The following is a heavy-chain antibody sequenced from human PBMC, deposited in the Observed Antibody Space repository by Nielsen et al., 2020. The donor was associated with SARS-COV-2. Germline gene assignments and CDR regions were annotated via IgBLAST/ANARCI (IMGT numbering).Heavy chain of an antibody. CDR3: ARDHYGYYYMDV. Sequence: GGSLRLSCAASGFSFSDAWMSWVRQAPGKGLEWVGRIKSKTNGGTIDYTAAVKGRFTISRDNGKNTLYLQMHSLRADDTAVYFCARDHYGYYYMDVWGKGTTVTVSS. D-gene: IGHD3-16*01. CDR1: GFSFSDAW. CDR2: IKSKTNGGTI. J-gene: IGHJ6*03. V-gene: IGHV3-15*05.